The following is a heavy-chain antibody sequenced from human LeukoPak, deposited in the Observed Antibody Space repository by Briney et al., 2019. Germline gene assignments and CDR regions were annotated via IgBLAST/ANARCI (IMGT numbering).Heavy chain of an antibody. J-gene: IGHJ4*02. CDR2: IYSGGST. CDR1: GFTVSSNY. D-gene: IGHD3-16*01. CDR3: AGGDWGSYYPRNY. Sequence: PGGSLRLSCAASGFTVSSNYMSWVRQAPGKGLEWVSVIYSGGSTYYADSVKGRFTISRDNSKNTLYLQMNSLRAEDTAVYYCAGGDWGSYYPRNYGGREPWSPSPQ. V-gene: IGHV3-53*01.